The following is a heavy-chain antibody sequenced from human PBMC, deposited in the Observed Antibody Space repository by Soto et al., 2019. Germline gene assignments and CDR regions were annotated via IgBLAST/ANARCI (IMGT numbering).Heavy chain of an antibody. J-gene: IGHJ6*02. CDR3: ARDGAGQDDNYYYGMDV. CDR1: RFTFSYYA. Sequence: PGGSLRLSCAASRFTFSYYAMHWIRQAPGKGLEWMAVILSDGSKQYYAESVKGRFTISRDNSKSTLYLQMNSLRAEDTAVYYCARDGAGQDDNYYYGMDVWGQGTTVTVSS. V-gene: IGHV3-30*04. D-gene: IGHD1-1*01. CDR2: ILSDGSKQ.